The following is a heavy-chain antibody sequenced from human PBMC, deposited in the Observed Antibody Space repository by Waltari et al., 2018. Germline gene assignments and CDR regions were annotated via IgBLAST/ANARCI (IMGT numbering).Heavy chain of an antibody. D-gene: IGHD6-19*01. Sequence: EAQQVESGGDLVQPGGSLRLSCVVSGLTRSNYWMSWVRQAPGKGLEWVANINKDGTETYYVDSVRGRFTISKDDAKNSVYLQMNSLKVEDTAVYYCIRDYGSPYWGQGTLVTVSS. CDR2: INKDGTET. J-gene: IGHJ4*02. CDR3: IRDYGSPY. V-gene: IGHV3-7*03. CDR1: GLTRSNYW.